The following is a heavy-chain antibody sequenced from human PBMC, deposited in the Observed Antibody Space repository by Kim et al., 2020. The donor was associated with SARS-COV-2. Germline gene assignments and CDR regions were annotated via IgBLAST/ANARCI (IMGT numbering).Heavy chain of an antibody. Sequence: GESLKISCKGSGYSFTSYWIGWVRQMPGKGLEWMGIIYPGDSDTRYSPSFQGQVTISADKSISTAYLQWSSLKASDTAMYYCARTPIDVGGFGYYDSSGYVDYWGQGTLVTVSS. CDR3: ARTPIDVGGFGYYDSSGYVDY. D-gene: IGHD3-22*01. J-gene: IGHJ4*02. V-gene: IGHV5-51*01. CDR1: GYSFTSYW. CDR2: IYPGDSDT.